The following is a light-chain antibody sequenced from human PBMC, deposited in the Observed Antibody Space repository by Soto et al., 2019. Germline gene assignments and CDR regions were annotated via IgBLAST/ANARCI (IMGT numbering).Light chain of an antibody. CDR3: QQYNDRPPGT. J-gene: IGKJ1*01. Sequence: DIVMTQSPAILSVSPGERATLSCRASQSVGSDLAWYQQKPGQGPRLLIYGASTRATGIPATFSGSGSDTEFTLTISSLQSEDFAVYYCQQYNDRPPGTFGQGTKVDIK. CDR1: QSVGSD. V-gene: IGKV3-15*01. CDR2: GAS.